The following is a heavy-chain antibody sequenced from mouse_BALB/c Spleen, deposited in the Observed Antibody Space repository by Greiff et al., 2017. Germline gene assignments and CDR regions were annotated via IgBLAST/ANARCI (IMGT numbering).Heavy chain of an antibody. Sequence: EVQLKESGPGLVKPSQSLSLTCTVTGYSITSDYAWNWIRQFPGNKLEWMGYISYSGSTSYNPSLKSRISITRDTSKNQFFLQLNSVTTEDTATYYCARGDPDYWGQGTTLTVSS. CDR3: ARGDPDY. J-gene: IGHJ2*01. CDR1: GYSITSDYA. V-gene: IGHV3-2*02. CDR2: ISYSGST. D-gene: IGHD3-3*01.